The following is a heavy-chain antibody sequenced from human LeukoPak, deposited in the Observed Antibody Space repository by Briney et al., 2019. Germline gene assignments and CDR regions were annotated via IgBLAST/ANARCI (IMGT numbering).Heavy chain of an antibody. CDR3: ARRESVEDLLISVGNWFDP. CDR1: GGSISSYY. V-gene: IGHV4-4*07. J-gene: IGHJ5*02. CDR2: IYTSGST. Sequence: SETLSLTCTVSGGSISSYYWSWIRQPAGKGLEWIGRIYTSGSTNYTPSLKSRVTISVNTSKNQFSLKLSSVTAADTAVYYCARRESVEDLLISVGNWFDPWGQGTLVTVSS. D-gene: IGHD2-8*01.